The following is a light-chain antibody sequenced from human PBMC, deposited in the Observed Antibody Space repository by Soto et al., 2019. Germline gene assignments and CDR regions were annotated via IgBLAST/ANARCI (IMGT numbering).Light chain of an antibody. CDR1: RGDVGSYNF. Sequence: QSVLAQPASMSVSPGQSLTISCTRARGDVGSYNFVSGYQQLPGEAPKLMMYQFSKRPSGVSNRSSGSKSGNTASLTISGLQAEDEADYSCSSYTTSSNYVFGSGTKATVL. V-gene: IGLV2-14*01. CDR2: QFS. CDR3: SSYTTSSNYV. J-gene: IGLJ1*01.